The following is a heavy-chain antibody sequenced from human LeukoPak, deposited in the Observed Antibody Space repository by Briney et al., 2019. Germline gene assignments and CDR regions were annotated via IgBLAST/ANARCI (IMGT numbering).Heavy chain of an antibody. D-gene: IGHD1-26*01. CDR3: VRDWEGFNFDI. J-gene: IGHJ3*02. CDR2: IHNSGGT. Sequence: SETLSLTCTVSGGSVRSYYWSWLRHPPGGGLEWIAYIHNSGGTNYNPSLKSRVTISVDTSKNQFSLKLRSVTAADTAVYYCVRDWEGFNFDIWGQGTMVTVSS. V-gene: IGHV4-59*02. CDR1: GGSVRSYY.